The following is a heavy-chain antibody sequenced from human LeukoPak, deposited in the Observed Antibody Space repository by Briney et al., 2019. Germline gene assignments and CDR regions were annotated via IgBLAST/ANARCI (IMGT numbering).Heavy chain of an antibody. CDR2: IYSGGST. D-gene: IGHD2-15*01. J-gene: IGHJ3*02. CDR3: ARLQYCSGGSCADAFDI. CDR1: GFTVSSNY. Sequence: GGSLRLSCAASGFTVSSNYMSWVRQAPGKGLEWVSVIYSGGSTYYADSVKGRFTISRDNSKNTLYLQMNSLRAVDTAVYYCARLQYCSGGSCADAFDIWGQGTMVTVSS. V-gene: IGHV3-66*01.